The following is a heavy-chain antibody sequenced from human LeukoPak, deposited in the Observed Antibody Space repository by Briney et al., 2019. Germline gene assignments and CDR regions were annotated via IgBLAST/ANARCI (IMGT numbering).Heavy chain of an antibody. Sequence: GGSLRLSCAASGFTFSGYDMSWVRQAPGKGLEWVSYTSSSSSTIYYADSVKSRFTISRDNAKNSLYLQMNSLRAEDTAVYYCARHFSGSYSAPHDYWGQGTLVTVSS. CDR3: ARHFSGSYSAPHDY. CDR2: TSSSSSTI. V-gene: IGHV3-48*04. D-gene: IGHD1-26*01. CDR1: GFTFSGYD. J-gene: IGHJ4*02.